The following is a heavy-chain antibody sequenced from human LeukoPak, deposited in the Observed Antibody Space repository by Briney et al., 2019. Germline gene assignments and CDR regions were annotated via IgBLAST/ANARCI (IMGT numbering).Heavy chain of an antibody. CDR1: GFTFSSFD. CDR2: ISTSSRYI. V-gene: IGHV3-21*01. D-gene: IGHD2-2*01. CDR3: ARADCSGSTCYLRRSWFDP. Sequence: PGGSLRLSCAASGFTFSSFDMSWVRQAPGKGLEWVSSISTSSRYIYYRDSVNGRFTITRDDAKNSLYLQMNSLRVEDTAVYYCARADCSGSTCYLRRSWFDPWGQGTLVTVSS. J-gene: IGHJ5*02.